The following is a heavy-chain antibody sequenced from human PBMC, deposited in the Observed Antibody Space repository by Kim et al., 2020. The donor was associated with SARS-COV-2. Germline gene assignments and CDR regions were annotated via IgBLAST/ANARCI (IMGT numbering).Heavy chain of an antibody. CDR2: INSDGSST. CDR1: GFTFSSYW. V-gene: IGHV3-74*01. Sequence: GGSLRLSCAASGFTFSSYWMHWVRQAPGKGLVWVSRINSDGSSTSYADSVKGRFTISRVNAKNTLYLQMNSLRAEDTAVYYCARESLEGYYDSSGWNDYWGQGTLVTVSS. J-gene: IGHJ4*02. D-gene: IGHD3-22*01. CDR3: ARESLEGYYDSSGWNDY.